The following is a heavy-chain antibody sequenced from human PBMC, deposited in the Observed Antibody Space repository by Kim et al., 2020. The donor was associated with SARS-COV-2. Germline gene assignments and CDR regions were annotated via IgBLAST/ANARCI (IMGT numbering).Heavy chain of an antibody. D-gene: IGHD2-2*01. CDR1: GFTFSSFA. CDR2: ISSGGDYM. Sequence: GGSLRLSCAASGFTFSSFAMTWVRQAPGKGLEWVSLISSGGDYMYYADSLKGRFTISRDNAKNSVFLQMNSLRAKDTAVYYCARDHGSNHPGHFDYWGQGILVTVSS. J-gene: IGHJ4*02. CDR3: ARDHGSNHPGHFDY. V-gene: IGHV3-21*01.